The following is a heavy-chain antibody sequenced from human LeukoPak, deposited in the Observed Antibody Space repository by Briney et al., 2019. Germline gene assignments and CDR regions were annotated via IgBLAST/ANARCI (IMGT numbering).Heavy chain of an antibody. D-gene: IGHD6-6*01. CDR1: GGSFSGYY. Sequence: PSETLSLTCAVYGGSFSGYYWSWIRQPPGKGLEWIGEINHSGSTNYNPSLKSRVTISVDTSKNQFPLKLSSVTAADTAVYYCARLSIAAPHWGQGTLVTVSP. CDR3: ARLSIAAPH. J-gene: IGHJ4*02. CDR2: INHSGST. V-gene: IGHV4-34*01.